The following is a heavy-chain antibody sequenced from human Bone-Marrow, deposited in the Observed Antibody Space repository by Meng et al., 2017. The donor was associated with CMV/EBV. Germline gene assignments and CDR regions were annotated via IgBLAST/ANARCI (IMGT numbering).Heavy chain of an antibody. Sequence: SGYTFTSYYMHWVRQAPGQGLEWMGIINPSGGSTSYAQKFQGRVTMTRDTSTSTVYIELSSLRSEDTAVYYCARGPNEYSSGWSSFDYWGQGTLVTVSS. CDR1: GYTFTSYY. CDR3: ARGPNEYSSGWSSFDY. V-gene: IGHV1-46*01. D-gene: IGHD6-19*01. J-gene: IGHJ4*02. CDR2: INPSGGST.